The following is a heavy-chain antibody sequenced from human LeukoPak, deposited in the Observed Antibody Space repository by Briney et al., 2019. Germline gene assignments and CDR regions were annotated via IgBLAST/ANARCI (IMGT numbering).Heavy chain of an antibody. CDR1: GFTFSSYW. D-gene: IGHD2-15*01. CDR3: ARVIDTVVVYYGMDV. Sequence: GGSLRLSCAASGFTFSSYWMSWVRQAPGKGLEWVANIKQDGSEKYYVDSVKGRFTISRDNAKNSLYLQMNSLRAEDTAVYYCARVIDTVVVYYGMDVWGQGTTVTVSS. J-gene: IGHJ6*02. CDR2: IKQDGSEK. V-gene: IGHV3-7*01.